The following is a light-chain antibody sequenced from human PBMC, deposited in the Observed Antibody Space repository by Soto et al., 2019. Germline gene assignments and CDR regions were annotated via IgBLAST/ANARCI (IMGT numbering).Light chain of an antibody. CDR3: QKYSSVPV. J-gene: IGKJ3*01. CDR2: AAS. Sequence: DIQMTQSRTSLSASVGDRVTITCRASQDIRNFVAWYQQKPGKAPKLLIYAASTLQSGVPSRFSGSGSGKDFTLTLNSLQPEYVATYSCQKYSSVPVFGPGTKVEIK. CDR1: QDIRNF. V-gene: IGKV1-27*01.